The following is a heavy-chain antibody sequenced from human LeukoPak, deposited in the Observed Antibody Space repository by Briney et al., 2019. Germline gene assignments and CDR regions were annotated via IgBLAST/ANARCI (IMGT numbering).Heavy chain of an antibody. V-gene: IGHV3-23*01. J-gene: IGHJ4*02. Sequence: GGSLRLSCAASGFTFSSYAMSWVRQAPGKGLEWVSAISGSGGSTYYADSVKGRFTISRDNSKNTLYLQTNSLRAEDTAVYYCAKDLDPVVGAPDYWGQGTLVTVSS. CDR1: GFTFSSYA. CDR2: ISGSGGST. D-gene: IGHD1-26*01. CDR3: AKDLDPVVGAPDY.